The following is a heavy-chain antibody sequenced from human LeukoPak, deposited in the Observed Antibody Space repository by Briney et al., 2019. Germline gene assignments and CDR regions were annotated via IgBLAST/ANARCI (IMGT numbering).Heavy chain of an antibody. J-gene: IGHJ4*02. CDR3: ARRVTIFGVAAIPFDY. CDR1: GGSFSGYY. V-gene: IGHV4-34*01. D-gene: IGHD3-3*01. Sequence: PSETLSLTCAVYGGSFSGYYWSWIRQPPGKGLEWIGEINHSGSTNYNPSLKSRVTISVDTSKNQFSLKLSSVTAADTAVYYCARRVTIFGVAAIPFDYWGQGTLVTVSS. CDR2: INHSGST.